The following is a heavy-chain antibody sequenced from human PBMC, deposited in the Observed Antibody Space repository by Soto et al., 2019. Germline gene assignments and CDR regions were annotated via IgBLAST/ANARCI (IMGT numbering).Heavy chain of an antibody. J-gene: IGHJ3*01. CDR3: ARGDVFDL. V-gene: IGHV4-4*07. CDR2: IYSSGNA. Sequence: QVQLQESGPGLVKSSETVSLICTVSGDSISGFYWTWIRQPAGKGLEWIGRIYSSGNANYNHSLKSRVTMSVDLSRNQFSLKVASVTAADTAVYYCARGDVFDLWGQGTKVTVSS. CDR1: GDSISGFY.